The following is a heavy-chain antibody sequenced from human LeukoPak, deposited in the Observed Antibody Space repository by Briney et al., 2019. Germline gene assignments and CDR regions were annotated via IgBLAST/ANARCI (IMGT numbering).Heavy chain of an antibody. J-gene: IGHJ4*02. D-gene: IGHD2-2*01. Sequence: GASVKVSCKASGYTFTGYYMHWVRQAPGQGLEWMGWINPNSGGTNYAQKFQGRVTMTRDTSISTAYMELSRLRSDDTAVYYCAREIRRTSCVYDYWGQGTLVTVSS. CDR1: GYTFTGYY. CDR2: INPNSGGT. CDR3: AREIRRTSCVYDY. V-gene: IGHV1-2*02.